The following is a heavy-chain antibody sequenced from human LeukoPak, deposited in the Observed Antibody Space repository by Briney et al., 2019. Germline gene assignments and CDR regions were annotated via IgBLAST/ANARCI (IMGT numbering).Heavy chain of an antibody. CDR2: INPSGDTA. Sequence: ASVKASCKASGFTFTSFGFSWVRQAPGQGLEWMGKINPSGDTATYTQRFQGRVTMTRDTSTSTVYMELSSLRSEDTAVYYCARDRNGDQRANAFDIWGQGTMVTVSS. CDR3: ARDRNGDQRANAFDI. V-gene: IGHV1-46*01. CDR1: GFTFTSFG. D-gene: IGHD2-21*02. J-gene: IGHJ3*02.